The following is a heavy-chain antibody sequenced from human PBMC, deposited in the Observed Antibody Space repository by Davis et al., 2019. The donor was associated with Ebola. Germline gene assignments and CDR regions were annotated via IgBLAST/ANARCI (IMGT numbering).Heavy chain of an antibody. CDR2: ISASGGST. V-gene: IGHV3-23*01. Sequence: GESLKISCAASGFTFGSYAMAWVRQAPGKGLDWVSSISASGGSTDFADSVKGRFTISRDNSKNTLYLQMNSLRTEDTAFYYCAKGYYGSGSYGVDYWGQGTQVTVSS. CDR3: AKGYYGSGSYGVDY. CDR1: GFTFGSYA. J-gene: IGHJ4*02. D-gene: IGHD3-10*01.